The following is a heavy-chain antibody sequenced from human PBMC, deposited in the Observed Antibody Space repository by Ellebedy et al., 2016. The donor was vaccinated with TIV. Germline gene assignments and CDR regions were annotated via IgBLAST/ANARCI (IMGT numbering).Heavy chain of an antibody. J-gene: IGHJ2*01. V-gene: IGHV3-53*01. CDR3: ARTPEARSSSLNWYFDI. D-gene: IGHD2-8*01. CDR2: IYSGGTT. CDR1: GFTISSDY. Sequence: PGGSLRLSCAASGFTISSDYMSWVRQAPGKGLQWVSIIYSGGTTYYADSVKGRFTISRDNSKNTLYLLMNNLRVEDTAVYYCARTPEARSSSLNWYFDIWGRGTLVTVSS.